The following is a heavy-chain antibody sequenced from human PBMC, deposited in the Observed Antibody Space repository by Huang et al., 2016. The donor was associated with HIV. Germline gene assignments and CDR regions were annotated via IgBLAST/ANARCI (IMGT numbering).Heavy chain of an antibody. CDR3: ARAGGFEI. CDR1: GFKFSNYW. Sequence: EEHLVESGGGLVQPGGSLGLSCEASGFKFSNYWMQWVGQAPGTGLMWVSRIKIDGRTTDYADAVKSRFAVSRDNAKNTLYLQMSSLTAEDTAIYYCARAGGFEIWGQGTVVTVSS. D-gene: IGHD2-15*01. J-gene: IGHJ3*02. V-gene: IGHV3-74*01. CDR2: IKIDGRTT.